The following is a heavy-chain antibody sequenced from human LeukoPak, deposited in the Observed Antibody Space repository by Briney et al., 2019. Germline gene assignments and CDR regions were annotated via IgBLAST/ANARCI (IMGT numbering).Heavy chain of an antibody. CDR3: AKDYDILTGYYFDY. D-gene: IGHD3-9*01. J-gene: IGHJ4*02. V-gene: IGHV3-30*18. CDR1: GFTFSSYG. CDR2: ISYGGSNK. Sequence: PGGSLRLSCAASGFTFSSYGMHWVRQAPGKGLEWVAVISYGGSNKYYADSVKGRFTISRDNSKNTLYLQMNSLRAEDTAVYYCAKDYDILTGYYFDYWGQGTLVTVSS.